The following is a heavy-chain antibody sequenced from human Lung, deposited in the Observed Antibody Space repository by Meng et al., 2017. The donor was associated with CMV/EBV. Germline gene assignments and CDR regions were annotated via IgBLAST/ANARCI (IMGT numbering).Heavy chain of an antibody. CDR1: GGYMSISTW. V-gene: IGHV4-4*02. CDR2: IYHSGGT. CDR3: ARDPYATGWAG. Sequence: LQGSGLGQVKRSGTLELTCSLSGGYMSISTWLSWVRQPPGQGLEWIGEIYHSGGTNYNPSLRGRVTISLDKSKNQFSLTLRSVTAADTAVYYCARDPYATGWAGWGQGTLVTVSS. D-gene: IGHD6-19*01. J-gene: IGHJ4*02.